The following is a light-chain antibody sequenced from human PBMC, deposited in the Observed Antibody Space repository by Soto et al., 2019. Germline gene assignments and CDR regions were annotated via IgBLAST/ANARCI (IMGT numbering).Light chain of an antibody. V-gene: IGKV3-11*01. CDR3: QQRDSWPLT. J-gene: IGKJ4*01. CDR2: DVS. Sequence: EIVLTQSPATLSLSPGESATLSCRASQSVRSDLAWYQQKPGQPPRLLIYDVSDRATGVPARFSGSGSGTDFTLTISSLEPEDFAVYYCQQRDSWPLTFGGGTKVEIK. CDR1: QSVRSD.